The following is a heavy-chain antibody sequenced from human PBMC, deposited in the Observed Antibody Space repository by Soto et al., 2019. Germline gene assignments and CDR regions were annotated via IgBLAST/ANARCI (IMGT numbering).Heavy chain of an antibody. Sequence: NPSETLSLTCTVSGGSISSYYWSWIRQPPGKGLEWIGYIYYSGSTNYNPSLKSRVTISVDTSKNQFSLKLSSVTAADTAVYYCARGWYYFDYWGQGTLVTVSS. CDR1: GGSISSYY. D-gene: IGHD2-15*01. J-gene: IGHJ4*02. CDR2: IYYSGST. V-gene: IGHV4-59*01. CDR3: ARGWYYFDY.